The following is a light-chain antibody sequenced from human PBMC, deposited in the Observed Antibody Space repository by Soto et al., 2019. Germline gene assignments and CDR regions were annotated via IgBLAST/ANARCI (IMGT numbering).Light chain of an antibody. J-gene: IGKJ1*01. CDR3: QQYNSRT. Sequence: DIQMTQSPPTLSASVGDRVTITCRASQSISSWLAWYQHKPGKAPKLLIYDASSLESGVPSRFSGSGSGTEFSLTISSLQPGDFATYYCQQYNSRTFGQGTKVEIK. V-gene: IGKV1-5*01. CDR2: DAS. CDR1: QSISSW.